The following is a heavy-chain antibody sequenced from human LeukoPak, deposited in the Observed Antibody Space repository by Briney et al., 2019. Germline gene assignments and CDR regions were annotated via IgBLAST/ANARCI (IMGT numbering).Heavy chain of an antibody. CDR3: ATDPRKDIVVVVAAYYFDY. CDR2: ISFDGSNK. J-gene: IGHJ4*02. D-gene: IGHD2-15*01. V-gene: IGHV3-30*03. CDR1: GFTFSSYG. Sequence: GGSLRLSCAASGFTFSSYGMHWVRQAPGKGLEWVAVISFDGSNKYYADSVKGRFTISRDNSKYTLYLQMNSLRAEDTAVYYCATDPRKDIVVVVAAYYFDYWGQGTLVTVSS.